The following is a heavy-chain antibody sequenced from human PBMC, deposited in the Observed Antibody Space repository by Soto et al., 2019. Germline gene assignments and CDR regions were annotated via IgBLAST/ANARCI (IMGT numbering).Heavy chain of an antibody. CDR2: INSSGGRT. CDR3: ASGTAAVGSGYFDY. V-gene: IGHV3-23*01. Sequence: GGSLRLSCAASGFTFSSYAVTWVRQAPGKGLEWVSSINSSGGRTYYADSVKGRFTISRDNSKNTVYLQMNSLRAEDTAIYYCASGTAAVGSGYFDYWGQGTLVTVSS. D-gene: IGHD6-13*01. J-gene: IGHJ4*02. CDR1: GFTFSSYA.